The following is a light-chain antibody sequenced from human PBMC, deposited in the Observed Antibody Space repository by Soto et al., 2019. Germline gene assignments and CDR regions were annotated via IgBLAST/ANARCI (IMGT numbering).Light chain of an antibody. Sequence: EIVLTQSPGTLALSPGEIATLSCSASQSVSSSYLAWYQQKPGQAPRLLIYGASSRATGIPDRFSGSGSGTDFTLTIRRLEPEDFAVYYCQQYGSSPRKFGQGTKVDIK. CDR1: QSVSSSY. CDR2: GAS. CDR3: QQYGSSPRK. J-gene: IGKJ1*01. V-gene: IGKV3-20*01.